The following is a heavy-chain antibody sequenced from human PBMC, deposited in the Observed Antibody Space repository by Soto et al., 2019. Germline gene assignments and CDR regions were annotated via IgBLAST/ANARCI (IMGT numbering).Heavy chain of an antibody. V-gene: IGHV4-59*01. CDR3: ARDTAMVYYYYGMDV. D-gene: IGHD5-18*01. Sequence: SETLSLTCTVSGGSISSYYWSWIRQPPGKGLEWIGYIYYSGSTNYNPSLKSRVTISVDTSKNQFSLKLSSVTAADTAVYYCARDTAMVYYYYGMDVWGQGTTVTVSS. CDR1: GGSISSYY. J-gene: IGHJ6*02. CDR2: IYYSGST.